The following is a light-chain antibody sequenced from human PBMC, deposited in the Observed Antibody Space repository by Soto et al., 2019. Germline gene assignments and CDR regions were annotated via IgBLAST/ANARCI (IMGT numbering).Light chain of an antibody. CDR1: QSISDN. CDR2: SAS. CDR3: QQYGSSPTT. Sequence: IVLTQSPGTLSLSPGERATLSCRASQSISDNLVWYQQTPGQAPRFLIYSASSRATGIPARFSGSGSGTDFTLTISRLEPEDFAVYYCQQYGSSPTTFGQGTKVDIK. J-gene: IGKJ1*01. V-gene: IGKV3-20*01.